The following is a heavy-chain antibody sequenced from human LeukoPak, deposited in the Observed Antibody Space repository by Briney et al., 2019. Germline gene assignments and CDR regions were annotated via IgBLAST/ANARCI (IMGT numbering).Heavy chain of an antibody. Sequence: GGSLRLSCAASGFTFSKYWMLWVRQAPGKGLESVSRINTDGTVTTYADSVKGRFTVSRVNADNTMFLQMNSVRDEDTAVYYCATKQWLAPPPDSWGQGTPVTVSS. J-gene: IGHJ4*02. CDR1: GFTFSKYW. CDR2: INTDGTVT. CDR3: ATKQWLAPPPDS. D-gene: IGHD6-19*01. V-gene: IGHV3-74*01.